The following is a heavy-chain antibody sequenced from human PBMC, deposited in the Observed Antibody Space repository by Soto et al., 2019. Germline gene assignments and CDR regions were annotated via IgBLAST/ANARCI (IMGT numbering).Heavy chain of an antibody. CDR2: VHISGHS. CDR1: GGSVRAPDW. J-gene: IGHJ5*01. CDR3: ARVRQGCSANNCYFDP. Sequence: QVHLQESGPGLVAPSGTLSLTCTLSGGSVRAPDWWNWVRPSPDKGLEWIAEVHISGHSNYNPSLRSRVSVSIDSSKNQFYLNLNSVTAADTAIYYWARVRQGCSANNCYFDPWGQGTQVTIAS. V-gene: IGHV4-4*02. D-gene: IGHD1-1*01.